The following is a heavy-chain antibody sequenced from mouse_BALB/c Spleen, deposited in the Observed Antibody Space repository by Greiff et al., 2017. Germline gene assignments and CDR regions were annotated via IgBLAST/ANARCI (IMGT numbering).Heavy chain of an antibody. V-gene: IGHV1-18*01. J-gene: IGHJ3*01. CDR3: ARSEYGNSTWFAY. Sequence: EVQLQQSGPELVKPGASVKIPCKASGYTFTDYNMDWVKQSNGKSLEWIGDFNPNNGGTIYNQKFKGKATLTVDKSSSTVYMELRSLTSEDTAVYYCARSEYGNSTWFAYWGQGTLVTVSA. D-gene: IGHD2-10*02. CDR2: FNPNNGGT. CDR1: GYTFTDYN.